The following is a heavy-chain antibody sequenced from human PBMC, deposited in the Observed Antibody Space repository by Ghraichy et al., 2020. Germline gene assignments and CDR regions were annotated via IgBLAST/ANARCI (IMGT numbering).Heavy chain of an antibody. CDR1: GFSFSNSG. Sequence: GGSLRLSCAASGFSFSNSGMRWSRQAPGKGLEWLGHIKKRIDGGTTDYAAPVKGRFTISRHDSKNTLHLQMNRLKSEDTAVYYCATAGHYFGAWGRGTLGAVSA. V-gene: IGHV3-15*01. CDR3: ATAGHYFGA. CDR2: IKKRIDGGTT. D-gene: IGHD3-10*01. J-gene: IGHJ5*02.